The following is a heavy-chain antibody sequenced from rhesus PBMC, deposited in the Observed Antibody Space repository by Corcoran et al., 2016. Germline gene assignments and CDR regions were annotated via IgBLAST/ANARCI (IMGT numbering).Heavy chain of an antibody. CDR3: AKGGIQRVQPVDY. D-gene: IGHD5-42*01. Sequence: EVQLVESGGGLAKPGGSLRLSCAASGFTFSSYWMNWVRQAPGKGLEWVSAINSGGGSTYYADAVKGRFTISRDNSKYTLSLQMNSLRAEDTAVYYCAKGGIQRVQPVDYWGQGVLVTVSS. J-gene: IGHJ4*01. CDR2: INSGGGST. CDR1: GFTFSSYW. V-gene: IGHV3S25*01.